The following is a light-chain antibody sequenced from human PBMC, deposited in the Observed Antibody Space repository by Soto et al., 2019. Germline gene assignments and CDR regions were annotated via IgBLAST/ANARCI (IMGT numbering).Light chain of an antibody. Sequence: EIVLPRPPGTLSLSQGEGATPSSRASESVSSNYLAWYQHKPGRAPRLLIYSASNRATGIPDRFSGSGSGTDFNLTISRMEPEDVEVYYCQQYGSSHPGLTFGRGTKVDIK. J-gene: IGKJ4*01. V-gene: IGKV3-20*01. CDR2: SAS. CDR3: QQYGSSHPGLT. CDR1: ESVSSNY.